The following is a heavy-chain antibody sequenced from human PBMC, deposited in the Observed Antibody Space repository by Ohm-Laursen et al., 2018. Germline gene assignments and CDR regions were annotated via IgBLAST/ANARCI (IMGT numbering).Heavy chain of an antibody. D-gene: IGHD4/OR15-4a*01. Sequence: ASVKVSCKVSGYTLTELSMHWVRQAPGKGLEWMGGFDPEDGETIYAQKFQGRVTMTEDTSTDTAYMELSSLRSEDTAVYYCATPLNMVSWTQLFDYWGQGTLVTVSS. CDR3: ATPLNMVSWTQLFDY. J-gene: IGHJ4*02. V-gene: IGHV1-24*01. CDR1: GYTLTELS. CDR2: FDPEDGET.